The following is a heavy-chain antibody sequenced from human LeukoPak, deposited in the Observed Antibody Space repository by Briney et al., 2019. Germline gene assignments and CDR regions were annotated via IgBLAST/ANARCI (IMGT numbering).Heavy chain of an antibody. J-gene: IGHJ6*03. D-gene: IGHD1-7*01. Sequence: SETLSLTCTVSGGSISSGGYYWSWIRQHPGKGLEWIGYIYYSGSTYYNPSLKSRVTISADTSKNQFSLKLSSVTAADTAVYYCARRGGELRVRYMDVWGKGTTVTVSS. CDR1: GGSISSGGYY. V-gene: IGHV4-31*03. CDR3: ARRGGELRVRYMDV. CDR2: IYYSGST.